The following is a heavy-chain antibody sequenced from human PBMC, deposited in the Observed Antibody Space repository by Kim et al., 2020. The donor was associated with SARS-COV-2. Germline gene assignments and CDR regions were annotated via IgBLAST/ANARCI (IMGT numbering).Heavy chain of an antibody. J-gene: IGHJ6*02. Sequence: SETLSLTCTVSGGSISSSSYYWGWIRQPPGKGLEWIGSIYYSGSTYYNPSLKSRVTISVDTSKNQFSLKLSSVTAADTAVYYCARPFLPGYLPRYGMDVWGQGTTVTVSS. CDR2: IYYSGST. V-gene: IGHV4-39*01. D-gene: IGHD3-9*01. CDR3: ARPFLPGYLPRYGMDV. CDR1: GGSISSSSYY.